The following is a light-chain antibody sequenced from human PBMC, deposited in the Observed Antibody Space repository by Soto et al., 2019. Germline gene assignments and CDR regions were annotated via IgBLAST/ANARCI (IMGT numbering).Light chain of an antibody. J-gene: IGLJ2*01. Sequence: QSVLTQPPSASGSPGQSVTISCTGTSSDVGGYNYVSWYQQHPGKAPKLMIYEVSRRPSGVPDRFSGAKSGNTASLTVSGRQAEDEADYYCSSYAGSNNFGVVFGGGTKLTVL. V-gene: IGLV2-8*01. CDR1: SSDVGGYNY. CDR3: SSYAGSNNFGVV. CDR2: EVS.